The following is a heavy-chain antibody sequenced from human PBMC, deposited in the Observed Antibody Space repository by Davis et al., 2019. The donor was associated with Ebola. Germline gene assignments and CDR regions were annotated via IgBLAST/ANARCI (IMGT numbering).Heavy chain of an antibody. CDR2: IIPVVDTK. CDR3: ARGKWFDP. V-gene: IGHV1-69*04. Sequence: SLTVSCMTSRGTFTHHAVNWVRQAPGQGLEWMGRIIPVVDTKDYAQKFQGRVTLTADKATNPAYMRLSGLRFDDTAVYYCARGKWFDPWGQGTLVSVTS. J-gene: IGHJ5*02. CDR1: RGTFTHHA.